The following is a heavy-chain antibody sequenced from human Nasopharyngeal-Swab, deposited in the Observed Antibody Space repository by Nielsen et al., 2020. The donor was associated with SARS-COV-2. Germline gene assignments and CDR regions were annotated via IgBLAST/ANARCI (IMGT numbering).Heavy chain of an antibody. J-gene: IGHJ6*02. CDR2: ISTSGRTT. V-gene: IGHV3-11*04. CDR3: ASIVRGSPYGMDV. CDR1: GFTFSDYY. Sequence: GSLKISCVASGFTFSDYYMAWVRQAPGKGLEWLSYISTSGRTTDSADSVKGRSTISRDNGKNTVHLQMNSLRAEDTALYYCASIVRGSPYGMDVWGQGTTVTVSS. D-gene: IGHD3-10*01.